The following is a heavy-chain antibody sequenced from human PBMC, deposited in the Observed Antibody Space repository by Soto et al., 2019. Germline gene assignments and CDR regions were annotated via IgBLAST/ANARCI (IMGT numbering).Heavy chain of an antibody. CDR2: ISGSGGST. D-gene: IGHD3-16*01. Sequence: EVQLLESGGGLVQPGGSLRLSCAASGFTFSSYAMSWVRQAPGKGLEWVSAISGSGGSTYYADSVKGRFTISRDNSKNTLYLQMNSLRAEDTAVYYCTTDREGWGVYYFDYWGQGTLVTVSS. CDR3: TTDREGWGVYYFDY. J-gene: IGHJ4*02. CDR1: GFTFSSYA. V-gene: IGHV3-23*01.